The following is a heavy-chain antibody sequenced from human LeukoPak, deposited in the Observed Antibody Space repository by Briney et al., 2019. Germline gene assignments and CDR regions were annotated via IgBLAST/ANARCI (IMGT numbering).Heavy chain of an antibody. Sequence: LETPSLTCTVSGGSISSYYWSWIRQPAGKGLEWIGRIYTSGSTNYNPSLKSRVIMSVDTSKNQFSLKLSSVTAADTAVYYCARDSYYDILTGYYEDWFDPRGQGTLVTVSS. CDR2: IYTSGST. CDR3: ARDSYYDILTGYYEDWFDP. V-gene: IGHV4-4*07. J-gene: IGHJ5*02. CDR1: GGSISSYY. D-gene: IGHD3-9*01.